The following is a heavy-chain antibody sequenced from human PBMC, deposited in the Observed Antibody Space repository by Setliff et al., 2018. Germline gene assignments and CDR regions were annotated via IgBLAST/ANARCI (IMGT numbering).Heavy chain of an antibody. CDR2: IKQDGSEK. V-gene: IGHV3-7*01. D-gene: IGHD3-3*01. J-gene: IGHJ3*02. CDR1: GFTFTSYW. Sequence: PGGSLRLSCEASGFTFTSYWMSWVRQAPGKGLEWVANIKQDGSEKYYVDSVKCRFAISRDNAKNSLYLQMNSLRAEDTAMYYCARDATYYDFWSDYSPDAFDIWGQGTMVTVSS. CDR3: ARDATYYDFWSDYSPDAFDI.